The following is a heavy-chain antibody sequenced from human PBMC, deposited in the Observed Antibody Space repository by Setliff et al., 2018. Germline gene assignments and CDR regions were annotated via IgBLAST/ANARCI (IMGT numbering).Heavy chain of an antibody. Sequence: SETLSLTCAVYGGSFRGFYWTWIRRPPGKGLEWIGEINHSGSSVYNPSLESRVSISVDTSKNQISLNLNSVTVADTAVYYCARQIRPGIALTGGLDYWGQGALVTAPQ. D-gene: IGHD2-8*02. V-gene: IGHV4-34*01. J-gene: IGHJ4*02. CDR1: GGSFRGFY. CDR2: INHSGSS. CDR3: ARQIRPGIALTGGLDY.